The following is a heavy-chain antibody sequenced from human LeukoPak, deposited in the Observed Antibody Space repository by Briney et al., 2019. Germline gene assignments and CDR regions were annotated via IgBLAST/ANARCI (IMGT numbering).Heavy chain of an antibody. V-gene: IGHV3-30*18. J-gene: IGHJ4*02. CDR1: GFTFSNYG. CDR2: ISYDGRNK. Sequence: GGSLRLSCAASGFTFSNYGLNWVRQAPGKGLEWVAVISYDGRNKHYPDSVKGRFTISRDISTDTLWLQMDSLRTEDTAVYYCAKGPLRGTAAAIDYWGQGTLVTVSS. D-gene: IGHD2-2*01. CDR3: AKGPLRGTAAAIDY.